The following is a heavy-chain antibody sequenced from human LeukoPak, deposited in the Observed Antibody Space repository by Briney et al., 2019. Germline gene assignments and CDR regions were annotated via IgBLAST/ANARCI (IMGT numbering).Heavy chain of an antibody. V-gene: IGHV4-34*01. CDR3: ARGVRGSTSWNSYYNYFYLDV. CDR2: INYSGRT. CDR1: DGSFSDYY. J-gene: IGHJ6*03. D-gene: IGHD1-7*01. Sequence: PSETLSLTCAVFDGSFSDYYWSWVRQPPGKGLEWIGEINYSGRTNYYPSLTTRATQSIETSKNQFSLKLSSVTVADTAVYYCARGVRGSTSWNSYYNYFYLDVWGKGTTVTVSS.